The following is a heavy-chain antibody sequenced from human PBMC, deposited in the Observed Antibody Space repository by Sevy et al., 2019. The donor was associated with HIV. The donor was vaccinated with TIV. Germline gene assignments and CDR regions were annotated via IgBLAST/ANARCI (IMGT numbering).Heavy chain of an antibody. V-gene: IGHV4-61*02. CDR3: ARDVAVAAPGWFDP. Sequence: SETLSITCTVSGGSISSGRYYWSWIRQPAGKGLEWIGRIYTSETTNYNPSLKSRVTMSVDTSKNQFSLKLSSVTAADTVVYYCARDVAVAAPGWFDPWGQGTLVTVSS. J-gene: IGHJ5*02. CDR1: GGSISSGRYY. CDR2: IYTSETT. D-gene: IGHD6-19*01.